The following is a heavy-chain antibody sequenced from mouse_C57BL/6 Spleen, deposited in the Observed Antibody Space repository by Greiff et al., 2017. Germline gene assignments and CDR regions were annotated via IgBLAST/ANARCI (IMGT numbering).Heavy chain of an antibody. CDR3: ARRDYDRYYFDY. J-gene: IGHJ2*01. Sequence: VQLQQSGPELVKPGASVKMSCKASGYTFTDYNMHWVKQSHGKSLEWIGYINPNNGGTSYNQQFKSKATLTVNKSSSTAYMERRRLTSEDSAVYYCARRDYDRYYFDYWGQGTTLTVSS. V-gene: IGHV1-22*01. CDR1: GYTFTDYN. CDR2: INPNNGGT. D-gene: IGHD2-4*01.